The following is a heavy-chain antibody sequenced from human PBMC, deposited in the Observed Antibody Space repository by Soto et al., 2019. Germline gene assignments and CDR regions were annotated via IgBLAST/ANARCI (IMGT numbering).Heavy chain of an antibody. V-gene: IGHV1-2*02. J-gene: IGHJ1*01. CDR3: ARTDVNWSER. Sequence: ASVNVSCKASRYSFIGYYMHWVRQAPGQGLEWMGWIKPKRGVTNYAQKFQGRVTMTRDTSITTAYMELSSLRSDDTAVYYCARTDVNWSERWGQGNLV. CDR1: RYSFIGYY. CDR2: IKPKRGVT. D-gene: IGHD1-1*01.